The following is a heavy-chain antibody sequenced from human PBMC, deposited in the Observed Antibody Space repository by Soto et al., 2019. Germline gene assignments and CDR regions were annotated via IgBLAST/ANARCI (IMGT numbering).Heavy chain of an antibody. Sequence: QVQLVESGGGVVQPGRSLRLSCAASGFTFSSYAMHWVRQAPGKGLEWVAVISYDGSNKYYADSVKGRFTISRDNSKNTLYLQMNSLRAEDTAVYYCAREDGVFHDYWGQGTLVTVSS. CDR1: GFTFSSYA. V-gene: IGHV3-30-3*01. D-gene: IGHD2-8*01. CDR3: AREDGVFHDY. J-gene: IGHJ4*02. CDR2: ISYDGSNK.